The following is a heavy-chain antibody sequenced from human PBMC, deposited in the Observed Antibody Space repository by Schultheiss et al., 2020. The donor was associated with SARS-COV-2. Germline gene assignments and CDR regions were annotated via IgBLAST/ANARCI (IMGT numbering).Heavy chain of an antibody. D-gene: IGHD6-13*01. CDR1: GFTFSNYV. CDR3: ARRYFSSCFDF. J-gene: IGHJ4*02. V-gene: IGHV3-23*01. Sequence: GGSLRLSCAASGFTFSNYVMNWVRQAPGKGLEWVSAISGNGGSTYYADSVKGRFTISRDNSKNTLYLQMNSLRAEDTAIYYCARRYFSSCFDFWGQGTLVTVSS. CDR2: ISGNGGST.